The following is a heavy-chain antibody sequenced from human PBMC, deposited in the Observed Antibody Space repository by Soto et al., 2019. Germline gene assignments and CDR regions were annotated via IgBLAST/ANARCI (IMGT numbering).Heavy chain of an antibody. CDR1: GGTFSSYA. CDR3: ARAIRGGRSSSDYYYGMEV. V-gene: IGHV1-69*13. Sequence: SVKVSCKASGGTFSSYAISWVRQAPGQGLEWMGGIIPIFGTANYAQKFQGRVTITADESTSTAYMELSSLRSEDTAVYYGARAIRGGRSSSDYYYGMEVWGQGTTVTVSS. J-gene: IGHJ6*02. CDR2: IIPIFGTA. D-gene: IGHD6-6*01.